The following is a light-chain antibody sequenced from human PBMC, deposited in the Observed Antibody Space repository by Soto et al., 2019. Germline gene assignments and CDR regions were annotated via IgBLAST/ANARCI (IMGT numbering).Light chain of an antibody. V-gene: IGKV3-20*01. Sequence: EIVLTQSPGTLSLSPGERATLSCRASQSVSSNYLAWYQQKPGQAPRLLIYGASSRATGIPGRFSGSGSGTDFTLTISRLEPEDFAVYYCQQYGGSPRVTFGGGTKVEI. CDR2: GAS. CDR1: QSVSSNY. J-gene: IGKJ4*01. CDR3: QQYGGSPRVT.